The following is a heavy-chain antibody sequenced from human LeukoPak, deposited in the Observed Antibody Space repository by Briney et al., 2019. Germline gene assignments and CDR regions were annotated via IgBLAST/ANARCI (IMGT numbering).Heavy chain of an antibody. V-gene: IGHV3-11*05. D-gene: IGHD6-19*01. CDR3: ARDRGAVAATWFDY. CDR2: IGSSSTYT. J-gene: IGHJ4*02. Sequence: GGSLRLSCAASGCTFSGYYMSWVRQPPGKGLEWVSCIGSSSTYTNYADSVKGRFTISRDNAKNSLYLQMDGLRAEDTAVYYCARDRGAVAATWFDYWGQGTLVTVSS. CDR1: GCTFSGYY.